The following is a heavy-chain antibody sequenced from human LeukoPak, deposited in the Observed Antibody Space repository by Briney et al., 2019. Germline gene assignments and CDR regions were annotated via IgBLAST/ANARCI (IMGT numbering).Heavy chain of an antibody. CDR1: GGSLSNYY. CDR3: ARVGVHDGFDV. J-gene: IGHJ3*01. CDR2: INHSGST. D-gene: IGHD1-26*01. V-gene: IGHV4-34*01. Sequence: SETLSLTCAVSGGSLSNYYWSWIRQPRGKGLEWIGEINHSGSTNNNASLKSRVTMSVDTSKNQFSLKLSSVTAADTAVYYCARVGVHDGFDVWGQGTMVTVSS.